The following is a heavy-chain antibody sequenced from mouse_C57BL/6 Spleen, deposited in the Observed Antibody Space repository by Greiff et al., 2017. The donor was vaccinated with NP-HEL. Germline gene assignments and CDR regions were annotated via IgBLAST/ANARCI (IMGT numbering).Heavy chain of an antibody. J-gene: IGHJ4*01. CDR3: ARGGLGYAMDY. CDR1: GYSITSGYD. Sequence: ESGPGMVKPSQSLSLTCTVTGYSITSGYDWHWIRHFPGNKLEWMGYISYSGSTNYNPSLKSRISITHDTSKNHFFLKLNSVTTEDTATYYCARGGLGYAMDYWGQGTSVTVSS. V-gene: IGHV3-1*01. D-gene: IGHD3-3*01. CDR2: ISYSGST.